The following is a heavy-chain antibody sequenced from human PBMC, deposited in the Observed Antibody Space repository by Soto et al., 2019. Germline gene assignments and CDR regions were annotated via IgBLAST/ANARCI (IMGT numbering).Heavy chain of an antibody. CDR1: GGSISSGGYY. Sequence: SETLSLTCTVSGGSISSGGYYWSWIRQHPGKGLEWIGYIYYSGSTYYNPSLKSRVTISVDTSKNQFSLKLSSVTAADTAVYYFARANRFYYYGMDVLGQGTTVTVS. CDR2: IYYSGST. V-gene: IGHV4-31*03. J-gene: IGHJ6*02. D-gene: IGHD3-16*01. CDR3: ARANRFYYYGMDV.